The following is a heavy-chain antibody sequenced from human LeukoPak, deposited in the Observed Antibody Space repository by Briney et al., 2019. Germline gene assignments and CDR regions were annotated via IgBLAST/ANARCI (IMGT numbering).Heavy chain of an antibody. CDR2: ISGSGGST. Sequence: GGSLRLSCAASGFTFSSYAMSWVRQAPGKGLEWVSAISGSGGSTYYADSVKGRFTISRDNYKNTLYLQMNSLRAEDTAVYYCAKDLPSSHYDFWSGYPRGYYYYMDVWGKGTTVTVSS. CDR3: AKDLPSSHYDFWSGYPRGYYYYMDV. D-gene: IGHD3-3*01. V-gene: IGHV3-23*01. CDR1: GFTFSSYA. J-gene: IGHJ6*03.